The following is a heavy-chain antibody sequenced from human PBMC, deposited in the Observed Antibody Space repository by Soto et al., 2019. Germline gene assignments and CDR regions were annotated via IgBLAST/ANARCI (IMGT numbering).Heavy chain of an antibody. CDR3: ARVTTVTTYYFDY. CDR2: IYYSGNT. Sequence: PSETLSLTCTVSGGSISSSSYCWGWIRQPPGKGLEWIGNIYYSGNTYYNPSLKSRVTISVDTSKNQFSLKVSSVTAADTAVYYCARVTTVTTYYFDYWGQGTLVTV. D-gene: IGHD4-17*01. V-gene: IGHV4-39*07. J-gene: IGHJ4*02. CDR1: GGSISSSSYC.